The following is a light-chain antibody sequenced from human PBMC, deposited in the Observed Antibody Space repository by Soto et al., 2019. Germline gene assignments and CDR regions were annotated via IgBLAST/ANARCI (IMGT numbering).Light chain of an antibody. Sequence: EIVMTQAPATLSVSPGERATLSSRASQSVSSNLAWYQQKPGQAPRLLIYGASTRATGIPARFSGSGSGTEFTLTISSLQSEHFAVYYCQQYNNWPRTFGQGTKVDIK. J-gene: IGKJ1*01. CDR1: QSVSSN. CDR2: GAS. CDR3: QQYNNWPRT. V-gene: IGKV3-15*01.